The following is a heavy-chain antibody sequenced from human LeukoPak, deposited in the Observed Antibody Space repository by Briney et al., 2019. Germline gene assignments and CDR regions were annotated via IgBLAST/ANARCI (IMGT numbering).Heavy chain of an antibody. J-gene: IGHJ5*02. D-gene: IGHD3-22*01. CDR2: IYYSGST. V-gene: IGHV4-30-4*01. CDR1: GGSISSGDYY. Sequence: KPSETLSLTCTVSGGSISSGDYYWSWIRQPPGKGLEWIGYIYYSGSTYYNPSLKSRVTISVDTSKNQFSLNLSSVTAADTAVYYCARASYDSSGYYHPWGQGTLVTVSS. CDR3: ARASYDSSGYYHP.